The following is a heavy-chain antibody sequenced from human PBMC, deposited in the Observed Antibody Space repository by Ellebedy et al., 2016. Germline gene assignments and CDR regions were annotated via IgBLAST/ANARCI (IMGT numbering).Heavy chain of an antibody. Sequence: GGSLRLXCAASGFTFSSYGMHWVRQAPGKGLEWVAVISYDGSNKYYADSVKGRFTISRDNSKNTLYLQMNSLRAEDTAVYYCAKVTSGAFDIWGQGTMVTVSS. CDR2: ISYDGSNK. CDR1: GFTFSSYG. V-gene: IGHV3-30*18. D-gene: IGHD1-26*01. CDR3: AKVTSGAFDI. J-gene: IGHJ3*02.